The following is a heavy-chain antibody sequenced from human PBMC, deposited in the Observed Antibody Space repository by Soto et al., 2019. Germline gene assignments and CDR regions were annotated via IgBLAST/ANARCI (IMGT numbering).Heavy chain of an antibody. CDR2: INPSGGST. D-gene: IGHD6-19*01. V-gene: IGHV1-46*01. CDR3: ALKSHDSSGSQSGAFDI. CDR1: GYTFTSYY. J-gene: IGHJ3*02. Sequence: ASVKVSCKASGYTFTSYYMHWVRQAPGQGLEWMGIINPSGGSTSYAQKFQGRVTMTRDTSTSTVYMELSSLRSEDTAVYYCALKSHDSSGSQSGAFDIWGQGTMVTV.